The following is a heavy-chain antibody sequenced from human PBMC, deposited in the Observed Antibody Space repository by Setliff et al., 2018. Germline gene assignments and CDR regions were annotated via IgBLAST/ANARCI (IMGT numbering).Heavy chain of an antibody. J-gene: IGHJ4*02. CDR1: GGSISSRSYY. D-gene: IGHD4-17*01. V-gene: IGHV4-39*01. CDR3: ARQIDYGDFQYFDY. CDR2: IYRNGNT. Sequence: SETLSLTCTVSGGSISSRSYYWGWIRQAPGKGLEWIASIYRNGNTYYNPSLKSRVTISVDTSKNQLSLKLNSVTAADTAVYYCARQIDYGDFQYFDYWGQGTLVTVSS.